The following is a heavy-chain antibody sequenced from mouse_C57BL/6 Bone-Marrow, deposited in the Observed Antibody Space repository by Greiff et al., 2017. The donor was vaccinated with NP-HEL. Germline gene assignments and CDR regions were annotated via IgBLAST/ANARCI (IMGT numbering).Heavy chain of an antibody. CDR3: ARLRDYDGDWYFDV. CDR2: ISNLAYSI. D-gene: IGHD2-4*01. Sequence: EVKLVESGGGLVQPGGSLKLSCAASGFTFSDYGMAWVRQAPRKGPEWVAFISNLAYSIYYADTVTGRFTISRKNAKNTLYLEMSSLGSEDTAMYYCARLRDYDGDWYFDVWGTGTTVTVSS. V-gene: IGHV5-15*01. J-gene: IGHJ1*03. CDR1: GFTFSDYG.